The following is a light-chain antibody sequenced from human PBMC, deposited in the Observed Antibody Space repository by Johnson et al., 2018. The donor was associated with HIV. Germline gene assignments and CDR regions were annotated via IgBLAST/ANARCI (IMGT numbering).Light chain of an antibody. CDR1: SSNIGNND. Sequence: QSVLTQPPSVSAAPGQKVTISCSGSSSNIGNNDVSWYQQLPGTAPKLLIYDNNKRPSGIPDRFSGSKSGTSATLGITGLQTGDEGDYYCGTWESSLSAPYVFGTGTKVTVL. CDR3: GTWESSLSAPYV. CDR2: DNN. V-gene: IGLV1-51*01. J-gene: IGLJ1*01.